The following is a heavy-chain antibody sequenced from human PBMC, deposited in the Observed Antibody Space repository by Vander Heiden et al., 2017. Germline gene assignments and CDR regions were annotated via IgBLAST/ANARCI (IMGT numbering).Heavy chain of an antibody. Sequence: QVQLQQWGAGLLKPSETLSLTCAVYGWSFSGYYWSWIRQPPGKGLEWLGEINHSGSTNYNPSLKSRVPISVCTSKNQFSLKLSSVTAADTAVYYCARGCPIAARFPYYYYYCGMDVWGQGTTVTVSS. J-gene: IGHJ6*02. CDR1: GWSFSGYY. V-gene: IGHV4-34*01. D-gene: IGHD6-6*01. CDR3: ARGCPIAARFPYYYYYCGMDV. CDR2: INHSGST.